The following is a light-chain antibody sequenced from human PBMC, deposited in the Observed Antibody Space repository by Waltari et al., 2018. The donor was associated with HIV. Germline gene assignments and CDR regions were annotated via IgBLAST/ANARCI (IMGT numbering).Light chain of an antibody. Sequence: QSVLTQPPSVSGTPGQNVTISCSGSNSNLGSNIVNWYQQLPGAAPKLLIYTNDQRPSGVPDRFSGSKSGTSASLAISGLQSADEADYYCAAWDDSLNGMFGGGTKLTVL. J-gene: IGLJ3*02. CDR3: AAWDDSLNGM. CDR2: TND. V-gene: IGLV1-44*01. CDR1: NSNLGSNI.